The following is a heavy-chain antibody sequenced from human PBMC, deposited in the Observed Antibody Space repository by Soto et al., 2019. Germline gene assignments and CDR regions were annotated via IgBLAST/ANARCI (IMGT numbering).Heavy chain of an antibody. Sequence: EVQLVQSGGGMVQSGGSLELSCAASGFAFSDLPVHWVRQASGKGLEWVGRIRSKDKSYATAYAASVRGRFTVSRDDSKNLAFLQLNSLENEDTAVYYCTTGGTQTWRWDPCGQGVLVTVSS. V-gene: IGHV3-73*01. CDR1: GFAFSDLP. D-gene: IGHD1-1*01. J-gene: IGHJ5*02. CDR3: TTGGTQTWRWDP. CDR2: IRSKDKSYAT.